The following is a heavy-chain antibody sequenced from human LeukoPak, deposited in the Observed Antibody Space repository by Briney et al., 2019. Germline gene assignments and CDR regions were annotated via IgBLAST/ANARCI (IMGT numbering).Heavy chain of an antibody. CDR3: AKNRYGSCYSAVDY. V-gene: IGHV3-23*01. Sequence: GGSLRLSCAASGFTFSSYAMSWVRQAPGKGLEWVSVISVSGDSTYYADSVRGRFTISRDNSKNTLYLQINSLGAEDTAIYYCAKNRYGSCYSAVDYWGHGTLVTVSS. CDR2: ISVSGDST. J-gene: IGHJ4*01. D-gene: IGHD2-15*01. CDR1: GFTFSSYA.